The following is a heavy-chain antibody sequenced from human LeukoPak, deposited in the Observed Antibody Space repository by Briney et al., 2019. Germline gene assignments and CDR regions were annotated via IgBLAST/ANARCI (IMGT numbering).Heavy chain of an antibody. Sequence: GGSLRLSCAASGFTFDDYGMSWVRQAPGKGLEWVSGVNWNGGSTGYADSVKGRFTISRDNAKNSLYLQMNSLRAEDTALYYCARTHYPPAAISAGFDYWGQGTLVTVSS. CDR1: GFTFDDYG. V-gene: IGHV3-20*04. D-gene: IGHD2-2*02. CDR3: ARTHYPPAAISAGFDY. CDR2: VNWNGGST. J-gene: IGHJ4*02.